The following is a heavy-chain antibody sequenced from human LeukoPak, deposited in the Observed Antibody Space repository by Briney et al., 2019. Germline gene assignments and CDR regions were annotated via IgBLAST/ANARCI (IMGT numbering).Heavy chain of an antibody. CDR3: ARPRNYYDSGGYYNWFDS. D-gene: IGHD3-22*01. CDR2: ISVNNGNT. V-gene: IGHV1-18*01. J-gene: IGHJ5*01. Sequence: GASVKVSCKASGYTYPSSGISWVRQAPGQGLEWMGWISVNNGNTKYAQKFQGRVTMTTDTSTSTAYMELRSLRSDDTAVYYCARPRNYYDSGGYYNWFDSWGQGTLVTVSS. CDR1: GYTYPSSG.